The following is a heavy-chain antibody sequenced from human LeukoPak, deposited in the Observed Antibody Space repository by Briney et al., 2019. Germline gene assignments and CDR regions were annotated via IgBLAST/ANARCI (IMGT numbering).Heavy chain of an antibody. V-gene: IGHV3-23*01. D-gene: IGHD4-17*01. CDR3: AKGHDYGDYGARGGDY. CDR2: ISGSGGST. J-gene: IGHJ4*02. CDR1: GFTFSSYA. Sequence: PGGSLRLSCAASGFTFSSYAMSWVRQAPGKGLEWVSAISGSGGSTYYADSVKGRFTISRDNSKNTLYLQMNSLRAEDTAVYYCAKGHDYGDYGARGGDYWGQGTLVTVSS.